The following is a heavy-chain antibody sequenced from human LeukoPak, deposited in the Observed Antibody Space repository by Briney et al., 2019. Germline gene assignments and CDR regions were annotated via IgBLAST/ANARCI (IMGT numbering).Heavy chain of an antibody. J-gene: IGHJ4*02. CDR3: AKDPGYQVVYCFDY. V-gene: IGHV3-23*01. CDR1: GFTFSSYS. D-gene: IGHD2-2*01. Sequence: GGSLRLSCAASGFTFSSYSMSWVRQAPGKGLEWVSGISGSGGSTDYADSVKGRFTISRDNSKNTLYLQMNSLRVEDTAVYYCAKDPGYQVVYCFDYWGQGTLVTVSS. CDR2: ISGSGGST.